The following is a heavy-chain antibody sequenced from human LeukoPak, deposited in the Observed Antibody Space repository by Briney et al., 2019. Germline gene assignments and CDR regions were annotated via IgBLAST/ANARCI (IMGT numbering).Heavy chain of an antibody. CDR1: GFTFGDYA. CDR2: IRSKAYGGTT. D-gene: IGHD3-10*01. CDR3: TRVGSGSYTLASVFDY. Sequence: GGSLRLSCTASGFTFGDYAMSWVRQAPGKGLEGVGFIRSKAYGGTTEYAASVKGRFTISRDDSKSIAYLQMNSLKTEDTAVYYCTRVGSGSYTLASVFDYWGQGTLVTVSS. V-gene: IGHV3-49*04. J-gene: IGHJ4*02.